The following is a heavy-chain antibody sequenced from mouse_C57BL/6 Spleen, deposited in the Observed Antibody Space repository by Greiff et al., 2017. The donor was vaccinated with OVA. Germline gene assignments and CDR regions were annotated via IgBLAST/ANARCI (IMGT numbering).Heavy chain of an antibody. D-gene: IGHD3-3*01. Sequence: QVQLKQPGAELVRPGSSVKLSCKASGYTFTSYWMDWVKQRPGQGLEWIGNIYPSDSETHYNQKFKGKATLTADKSSSTAYMQFSSLTSEDSAIYYCARVGQYSFDSWSQGTTLTVSS. CDR3: ARVGQYSFDS. J-gene: IGHJ2*01. V-gene: IGHV1-61*01. CDR2: IYPSDSET. CDR1: GYTFTSYW.